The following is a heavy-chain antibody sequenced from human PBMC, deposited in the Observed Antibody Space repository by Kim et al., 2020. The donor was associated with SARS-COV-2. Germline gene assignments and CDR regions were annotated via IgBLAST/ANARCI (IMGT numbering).Heavy chain of an antibody. D-gene: IGHD3-16*01. CDR3: ADIGLP. V-gene: IGHV3-7*01. Sequence: LSLTCAASGFRFSNYWMAWVRQAPGKGLEWVASITEDGSVKYYVDSVKGRFTISRDNARDSLYLQMSSLRAEDTAVYYCADIGLPWGQGTLVTVSS. CDR1: GFRFSNYW. J-gene: IGHJ5*02. CDR2: ITEDGSVK.